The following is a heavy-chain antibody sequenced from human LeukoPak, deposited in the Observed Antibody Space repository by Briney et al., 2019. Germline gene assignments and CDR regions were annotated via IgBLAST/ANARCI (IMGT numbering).Heavy chain of an antibody. CDR3: GRRIAVAGHIFDY. D-gene: IGHD6-19*01. CDR1: GYSFISSW. J-gene: IGHJ4*02. CDR2: IYPGDSAT. Sequence: GESLNISCIGSGYSFISSWIGWVGHMPGKGLEWMGNIYPGDSATRYSPSCQGQATISAGKSISTAYLKWSSREASEPAMYYCGRRIAVAGHIFDYWGQGTLVTVSS. V-gene: IGHV5-51*01.